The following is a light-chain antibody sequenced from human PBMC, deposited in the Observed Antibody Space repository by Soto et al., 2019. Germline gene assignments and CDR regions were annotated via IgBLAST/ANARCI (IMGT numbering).Light chain of an antibody. V-gene: IGLV2-14*03. CDR3: TSYTSSSTYV. Sequence: QSALTQPASVSGSPGQSITISFTVTISDVVVYNYVSFYQQHPFKAPKLMIFDFINLPSLFSNRFSVSNSGYTSSLTISGLQAEDEADYYCTSYTSSSTYVFGTGTKVAVL. CDR1: ISDVVVYNY. CDR2: DFI. J-gene: IGLJ1*01.